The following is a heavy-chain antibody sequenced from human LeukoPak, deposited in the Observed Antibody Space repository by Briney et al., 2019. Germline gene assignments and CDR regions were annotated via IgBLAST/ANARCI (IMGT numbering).Heavy chain of an antibody. D-gene: IGHD3-10*01. CDR3: GGSGSYYRLDY. V-gene: IGHV3-23*01. CDR2: ISGRGGST. CDR1: GFTFSTYV. J-gene: IGHJ4*02. Sequence: GGSLRLSCAASGFTFSTYVMTWVRQAPGKGLEGVSAISGRGGSTYNADSVKGRFTFSRDNSKNTLYLQMNSLRAEDTAVYYCGGSGSYYRLDYWGQGTLVTVSS.